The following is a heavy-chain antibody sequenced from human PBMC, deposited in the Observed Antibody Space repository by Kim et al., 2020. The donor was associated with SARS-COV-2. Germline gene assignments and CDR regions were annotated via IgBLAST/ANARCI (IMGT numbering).Heavy chain of an antibody. J-gene: IGHJ4*02. CDR3: VRGYAGGPFDL. Sequence: STGYGDSGKGRFTISRDNAKNSLFLQMNRPRAEDTALYHCVRGYAGGPFDLWGQGTLVTVSS. V-gene: IGHV3-20*01. D-gene: IGHD3-16*01. CDR2: ST.